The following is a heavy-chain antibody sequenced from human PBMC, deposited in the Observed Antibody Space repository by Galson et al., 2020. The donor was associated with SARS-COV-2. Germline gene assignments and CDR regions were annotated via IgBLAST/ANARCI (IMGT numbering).Heavy chain of an antibody. CDR1: GFTFSNYW. CDR2: IKQDGSEK. D-gene: IGHD3-22*01. J-gene: IGHJ4*02. V-gene: IGHV3-7*01. CDR3: ARDRTTMIVVDLDY. Sequence: GGSLRLSCAASGFTFSNYWMSWVRQAPGKGLEWVANIKQDGSEKYYVDSVKGRFTISRDNAKNSLYLQMNSLRAEDTAVYYCARDRTTMIVVDLDYWGQGPLVPVSS.